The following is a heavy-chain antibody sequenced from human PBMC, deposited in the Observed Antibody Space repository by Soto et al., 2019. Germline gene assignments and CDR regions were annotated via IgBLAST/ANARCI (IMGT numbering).Heavy chain of an antibody. V-gene: IGHV4-39*01. D-gene: IGHD6-13*01. CDR1: GGSISSSSYY. CDR3: ARHMYSSSWYFLQH. CDR2: IYYSGST. Sequence: SETLSLTCTVSGGSISSSSYYWGWIRQPPGKGLEWIGIIYYSGSTYYNPSLKSRVTISVDTSKNQFSLKLSSVTAADTAVYYCARHMYSSSWYFLQHWGQGTLVTVSS. J-gene: IGHJ1*01.